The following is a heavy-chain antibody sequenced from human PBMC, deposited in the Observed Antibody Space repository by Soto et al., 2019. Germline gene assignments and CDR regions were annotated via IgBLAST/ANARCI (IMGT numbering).Heavy chain of an antibody. CDR2: VYHVGST. V-gene: IGHV4-4*02. J-gene: IGHJ4*02. Sequence: SETLSLTCFVSGDSISSTRWWSWVRQPPGKGLEWIGEVYHVGSTNYNPSLKSRVTILIDKSKNEFSLKLTSVTAADTAIYYCARDRGLAYSNAFDFWGQGILVTV. CDR3: ARDRGLAYSNAFDF. D-gene: IGHD4-4*01. CDR1: GDSISSTRW.